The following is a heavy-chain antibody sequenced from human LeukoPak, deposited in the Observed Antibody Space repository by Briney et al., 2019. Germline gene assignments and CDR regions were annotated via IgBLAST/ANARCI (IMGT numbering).Heavy chain of an antibody. J-gene: IGHJ6*03. CDR3: ARDQVDCSSTSCYGRARYSFIGYMDV. CDR2: IYTSGST. D-gene: IGHD2-2*01. Sequence: SETLSLTCTVSGGSISSGSYYWSWIRQPAGKGLEWIGRIYTSGSTNYNPSLKSRVTISVDTSKNQFSLKLSSVTAADTAVYYCARDQVDCSSTSCYGRARYSFIGYMDVWGKGTTVTVSS. V-gene: IGHV4-61*02. CDR1: GGSISSGSYY.